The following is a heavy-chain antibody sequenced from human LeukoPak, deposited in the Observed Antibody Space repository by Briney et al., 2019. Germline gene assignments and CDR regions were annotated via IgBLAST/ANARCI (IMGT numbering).Heavy chain of an antibody. D-gene: IGHD2-2*01. J-gene: IGHJ5*02. CDR2: IYYSGST. CDR3: ARLGRVPDAYNWFDP. V-gene: IGHV4-59*01. Sequence: SETLSLTCTVSGGSISSYYWSWIRQPPGKGLEWIGYIYYSGSTNYNPSLKSRVTISVDTSKNQFSLKLSSVTAADTAVYYCARLGRVPDAYNWFDPWGQGTLVTVSS. CDR1: GGSISSYY.